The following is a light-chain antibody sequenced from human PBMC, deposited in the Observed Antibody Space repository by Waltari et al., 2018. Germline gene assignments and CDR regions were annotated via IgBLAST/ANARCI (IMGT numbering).Light chain of an antibody. CDR2: GAS. Sequence: GESAALACRTSQSVGRTLAWDQQKPGQAPRLLISGASIRATGIPDRFSGSGSGTDFSLTISRLEPEDFSVYYCQHYVRLPVTFGQGTKVEIK. CDR3: QHYVRLPVT. V-gene: IGKV3-20*01. J-gene: IGKJ1*01. CDR1: QSVGRT.